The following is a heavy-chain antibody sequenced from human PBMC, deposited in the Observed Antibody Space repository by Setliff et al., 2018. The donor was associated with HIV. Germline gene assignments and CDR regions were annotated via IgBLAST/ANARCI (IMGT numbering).Heavy chain of an antibody. J-gene: IGHJ3*02. D-gene: IGHD1-26*01. Sequence: SETLSLTCTVSGGSISSGDYYWTWIRQPPGKGLEWIGYIYYSGSTNYNPSLKSRVTISVDTSKNQFSLNLSSVTAADTAVYYCAKNLGVGEYSASEDAFDIWGQGTMVTVSS. CDR3: AKNLGVGEYSASEDAFDI. CDR1: GGSISSGDYY. CDR2: IYYSGST. V-gene: IGHV4-61*08.